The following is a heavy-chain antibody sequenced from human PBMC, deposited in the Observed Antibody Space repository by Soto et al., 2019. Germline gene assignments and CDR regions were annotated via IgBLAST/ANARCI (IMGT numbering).Heavy chain of an antibody. D-gene: IGHD3-10*01. J-gene: IGHJ6*02. Sequence: SGPTLVNPTQTLTLTCTLSGFSLSTSGVGVGWIRQPPGKALEWLALIYWNDDKRYSPSLKSKLTLTQDTSKNPGVLKMTNMDPVXTATYCCEHRVQGFWFGEPSYVYVIELWGEGT. CDR2: IYWNDDK. CDR1: GFSLSTSGVG. CDR3: EHRVQGFWFGEPSYVYVIEL. V-gene: IGHV2-5*01.